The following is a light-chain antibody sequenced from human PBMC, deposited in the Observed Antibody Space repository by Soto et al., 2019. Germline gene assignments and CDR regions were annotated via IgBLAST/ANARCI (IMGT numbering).Light chain of an antibody. CDR1: QSVNSD. J-gene: IGKJ1*01. CDR3: RQYKYWPRT. CDR2: GAS. V-gene: IGKV3-15*01. Sequence: EVVMTQSPAILSVSPGERATLSCRASQSVNSDLAWYQQKPGQAPRLLIQGASTRATGIPARFSGSGSGTEFTLTISSLQSEDFAVYYCRQYKYWPRTFGQGTKVDIK.